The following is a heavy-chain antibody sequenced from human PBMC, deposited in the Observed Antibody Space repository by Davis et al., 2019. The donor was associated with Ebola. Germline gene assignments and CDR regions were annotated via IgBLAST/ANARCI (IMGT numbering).Heavy chain of an antibody. Sequence: AASVKVSCKASGGTFSSYAISWVRQAPGQGLEWMGGIIPIFGTANYAQKFQGRVTITADKSTSTAYMELSSLRSEDTAVYYCARTAHGGAGDYWGQGTLVTVSS. CDR2: IIPIFGTA. CDR1: GGTFSSYA. V-gene: IGHV1-69*06. J-gene: IGHJ4*02. D-gene: IGHD2-21*01. CDR3: ARTAHGGAGDY.